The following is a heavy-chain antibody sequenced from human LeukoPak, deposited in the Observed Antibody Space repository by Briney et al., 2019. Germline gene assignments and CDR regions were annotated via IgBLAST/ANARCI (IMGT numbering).Heavy chain of an antibody. CDR1: GGTFSSYA. CDR2: IIPIFGTA. CDR3: ARDIKRSRARWENLGFDP. V-gene: IGHV1-69*13. D-gene: IGHD1-14*01. Sequence: SVKVSCKASGGTFSSYAISWVRQAPGQGLEWMGGIIPIFGTANYAQKFQGRVTITADESTSTAYMELSSLRSEDTAVYYCARDIKRSRARWENLGFDPWGQGTLVTVSS. J-gene: IGHJ5*02.